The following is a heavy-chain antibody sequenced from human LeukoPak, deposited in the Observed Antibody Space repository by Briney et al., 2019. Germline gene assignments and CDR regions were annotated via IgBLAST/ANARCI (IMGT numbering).Heavy chain of an antibody. D-gene: IGHD2-2*01. V-gene: IGHV3-21*03. CDR3: AKSRSGSANWALQIFDN. CDR2: ISSRSSYI. J-gene: IGHJ4*02. Sequence: PGGSLRLSCAASGFTFSSYSMNWVRQAPGKGLEWVSSISSRSSYIYYADSVKGRFTISRDNAKNSLYLQMNSLRAEDTAVYFCAKSRSGSANWALQIFDNWGQGTLVTVSS. CDR1: GFTFSSYS.